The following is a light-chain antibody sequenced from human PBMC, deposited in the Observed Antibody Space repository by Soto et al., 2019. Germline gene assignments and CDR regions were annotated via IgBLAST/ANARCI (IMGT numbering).Light chain of an antibody. CDR2: GAS. Sequence: IVLTQSPGTLSLSPGERATLSCRSSQSVSSSYLAWYQQKPGQAPRLLXYGASSRATGIPDRFSGSGSGTEFTLTISSLQSEDFAVYYCQQYGSSPPITFGQGTRLEIK. J-gene: IGKJ5*01. CDR1: QSVSSSY. CDR3: QQYGSSPPIT. V-gene: IGKV3-20*01.